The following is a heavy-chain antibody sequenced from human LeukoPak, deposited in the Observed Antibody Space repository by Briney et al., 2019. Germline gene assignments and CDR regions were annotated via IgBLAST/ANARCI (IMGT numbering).Heavy chain of an antibody. D-gene: IGHD3-16*01. Sequence: SQTLSLTCALSGDSVSSNSAAWNWIRQSPSRGLEWLGRTYYRSKWYDDYAVSVKSRITINPDTSKNQFSLQLNSVVPEDTAIYYCTRGGRGETVALFESWGQGTLVTVSS. J-gene: IGHJ4*02. CDR2: TYYRSKWYD. V-gene: IGHV6-1*01. CDR3: TRGGRGETVALFES. CDR1: GDSVSSNSAA.